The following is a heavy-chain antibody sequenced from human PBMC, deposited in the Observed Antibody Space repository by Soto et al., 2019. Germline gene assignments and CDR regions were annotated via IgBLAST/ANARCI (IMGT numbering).Heavy chain of an antibody. D-gene: IGHD1-1*01. CDR3: ARGESGSKFRTTSWFDF. CDR2: FYPGDSDT. Sequence: PGESLKISCQGPVYTFTNYWIGWVRQMPGKGLEWMGIFYPGDSDTRYSPSLQGHVTISADKSISTAYLQWGGLKASDSAMYYCARGESGSKFRTTSWFDFWSQGTLVTVSS. CDR1: VYTFTNYW. J-gene: IGHJ4*02. V-gene: IGHV5-51*01.